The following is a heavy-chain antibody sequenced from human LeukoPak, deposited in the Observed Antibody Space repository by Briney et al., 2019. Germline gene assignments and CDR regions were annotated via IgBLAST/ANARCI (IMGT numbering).Heavy chain of an antibody. CDR2: MNPNSGNA. CDR1: GYTFASYD. Sequence: ASVKVSCKASGYTFASYDINWVRQATGQGLEWMGWMNPNSGNAGYAQKFQGRVTMTRNTSISTAYMELSSLRSEDTAVYYCVRGYSSSWSNYYYYGMDVWGQGTTVTVSS. V-gene: IGHV1-8*01. J-gene: IGHJ6*02. D-gene: IGHD6-13*01. CDR3: VRGYSSSWSNYYYYGMDV.